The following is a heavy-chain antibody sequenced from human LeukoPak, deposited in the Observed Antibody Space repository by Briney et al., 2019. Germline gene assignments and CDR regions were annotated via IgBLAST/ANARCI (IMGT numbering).Heavy chain of an antibody. CDR2: INHSGRT. Sequence: SETLSLTCAVYGGSFSGYYWSWIRQPPGKGLEWIGEINHSGRTNYNPSLKSRVTMSVDTSKDQLSLKLTSVTAADTAVYFCARGEYYDTSGDRKNWFGPWGQGTLVTVSP. CDR1: GGSFSGYY. CDR3: ARGEYYDTSGDRKNWFGP. D-gene: IGHD3-22*01. J-gene: IGHJ5*02. V-gene: IGHV4-34*01.